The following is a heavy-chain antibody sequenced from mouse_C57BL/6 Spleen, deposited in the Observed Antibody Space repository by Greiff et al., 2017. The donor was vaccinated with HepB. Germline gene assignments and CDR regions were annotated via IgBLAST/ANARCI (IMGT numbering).Heavy chain of an antibody. V-gene: IGHV1-42*01. CDR3: ARRAGSSFFGC. D-gene: IGHD1-1*01. J-gene: IGHJ2*01. CDR1: GYSFTGYY. CDR2: INPSTGGT. Sequence: VHVKQSGPELVKPGASVKISCKASGYSFTGYYMNWVKQSPEKSLEWIGEINPSTGGTTYNQKFKAKATLTVDKSSSTAYMQLKSLTSEDSAVYCGARRAGSSFFGCWGQGTTLTVSS.